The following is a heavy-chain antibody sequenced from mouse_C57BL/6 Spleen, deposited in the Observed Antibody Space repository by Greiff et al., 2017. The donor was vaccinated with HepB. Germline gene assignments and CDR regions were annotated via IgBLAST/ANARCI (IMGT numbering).Heavy chain of an antibody. CDR3: AGHVGDYGVGFAY. V-gene: IGHV5-6*01. D-gene: IGHD2-4*01. CDR1: GFTFSSYG. CDR2: ISSGGSYT. Sequence: EVHLVESGGDLVKPGGSLKLSCAASGFTFSSYGMSWVRQTPDKRLEWVATISSGGSYTYYPDSVKGRFTISRDNAKNTLYLQMSSLKSGDTAVYYCAGHVGDYGVGFAYWGQGTLVTVAA. J-gene: IGHJ3*01.